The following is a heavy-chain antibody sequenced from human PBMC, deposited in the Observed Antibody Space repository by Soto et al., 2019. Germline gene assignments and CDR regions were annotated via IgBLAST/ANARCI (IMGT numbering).Heavy chain of an antibody. CDR1: GGSISSTNW. CDR2: IYHSGTA. D-gene: IGHD3-10*01. V-gene: IGHV4-4*02. Sequence: QVQLQESCTGLVKPSGTMSLTCAVSGGSISSTNWWSWVRQPPGKGLERVGEIYHSGTANYNPSLKSRVTISVDKSKNHGSLNLNSVTVAATAVYYCATERVYGSWIWLDPWGQGILVTVSS. CDR3: ATERVYGSWIWLDP. J-gene: IGHJ5*02.